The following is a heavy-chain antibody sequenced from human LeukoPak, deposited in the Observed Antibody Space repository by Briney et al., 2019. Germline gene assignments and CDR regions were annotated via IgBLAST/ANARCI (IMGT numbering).Heavy chain of an antibody. Sequence: ASVKDSCKASGYTFTSYAMHWVRQAPGQRLEWMGWINAGNGNTKYSQKFQGRVTITRDTSASTAYMELSSLRSEDTAVYYCAREGRIAVAGTLDYWGQGTLVTVSS. CDR2: INAGNGNT. CDR3: AREGRIAVAGTLDY. V-gene: IGHV1-3*01. J-gene: IGHJ4*02. CDR1: GYTFTSYA. D-gene: IGHD6-19*01.